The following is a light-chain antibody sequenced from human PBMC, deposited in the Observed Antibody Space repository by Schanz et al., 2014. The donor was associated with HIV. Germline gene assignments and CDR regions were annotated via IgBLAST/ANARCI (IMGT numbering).Light chain of an antibody. CDR3: GAWDSSLSGGL. J-gene: IGLJ2*01. Sequence: QSVLTQPPSVSAAPGQRVTISCSGSASNIGHNYVSWFQQFPGTTPKLLIYVTHQRPSEIPDRFSGSKTGTSATLAITGLQTEDEADYYCGAWDSSLSGGLFGGGTKLTVL. CDR1: ASNIGHNY. CDR2: VTH. V-gene: IGLV1-51*01.